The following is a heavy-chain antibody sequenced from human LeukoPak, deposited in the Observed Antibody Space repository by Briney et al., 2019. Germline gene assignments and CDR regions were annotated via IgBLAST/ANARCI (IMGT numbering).Heavy chain of an antibody. D-gene: IGHD5-12*01. CDR1: GGSISSTNSY. CDR2: IYYSGNT. Sequence: PSKTLSLTCSVSGGSISSTNSYWGWIRQPPGKGLEWIGSIYYSGNTYYNPSLKSRVAISRDTSKNQFSLKLSSVTAADTAVYVCARNSGYDSPFDYWGQGALVTVSS. CDR3: ARNSGYDSPFDY. J-gene: IGHJ4*02. V-gene: IGHV4-39*07.